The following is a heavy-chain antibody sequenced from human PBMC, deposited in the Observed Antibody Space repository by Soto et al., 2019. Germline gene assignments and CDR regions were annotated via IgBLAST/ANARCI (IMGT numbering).Heavy chain of an antibody. D-gene: IGHD3-16*02. CDR1: GFTLSMSA. V-gene: IGHV3-23*01. J-gene: IGHJ3*01. CDR3: AKDRGIIVKAGDAFDV. CDR2: ISDSGDRT. Sequence: EVQLMESGGRLVQPGRSLRLSCASSGFTLSMSAVNWVRQAPGKGLEWVSYISDSGDRTYYADSVKGRFTISRDRSKNTVSLQMDSLRAEDTAVYYCAKDRGIIVKAGDAFDVWGQGTKVTVSS.